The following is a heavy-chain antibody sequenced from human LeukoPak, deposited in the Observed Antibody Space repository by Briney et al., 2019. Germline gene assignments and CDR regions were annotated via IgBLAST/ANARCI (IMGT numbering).Heavy chain of an antibody. CDR3: ARFGAQDSSSYYYLDY. CDR2: IYYSGST. V-gene: IGHV4-59*01. Sequence: ASETLSLTCAVSGGSISSYYWSCIRQPPGKGLEWIGYIYYSGSTNYNPSLKSRVTISVDTSKNQFSLKLSSVDAADTAVYYCARFGAQDSSSYYYLDYWVQATELTVSS. CDR1: GGSISSYY. D-gene: IGHD3-22*01. J-gene: IGHJ4*02.